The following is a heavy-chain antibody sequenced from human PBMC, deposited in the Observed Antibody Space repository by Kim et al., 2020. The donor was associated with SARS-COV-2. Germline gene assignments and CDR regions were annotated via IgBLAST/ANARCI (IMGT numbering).Heavy chain of an antibody. D-gene: IGHD6-19*01. CDR2: ISAHNGNT. J-gene: IGHJ6*02. Sequence: ASVKVSCKASGYTSTNYGISWVRQAPGQGLEWMGWISAHNGNTNFAQKFQGRVAMTTDTSTSTAYLELRSLRSDDTAVYYCATVRTHDGWTDGMDVWGQGTTVTVSS. CDR1: GYTSTNYG. CDR3: ATVRTHDGWTDGMDV. V-gene: IGHV1-18*01.